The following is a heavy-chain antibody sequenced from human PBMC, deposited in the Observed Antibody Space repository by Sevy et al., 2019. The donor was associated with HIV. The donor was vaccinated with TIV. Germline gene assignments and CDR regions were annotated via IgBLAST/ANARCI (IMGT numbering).Heavy chain of an antibody. D-gene: IGHD6-13*01. CDR3: AKDLAGPGRRYFDY. CDR2: IRYDGSDK. V-gene: IGHV3-30*02. Sequence: GGSLRLSCAASGFTLSNYGMHWVRQVPGRGLEWLTFIRYDGSDKYYAASVKGRFTISRDDSKNTLYLQMDSLSAEDTAIYYCAKDLAGPGRRYFDYWGQGTLVNVSS. CDR1: GFTLSNYG. J-gene: IGHJ4*02.